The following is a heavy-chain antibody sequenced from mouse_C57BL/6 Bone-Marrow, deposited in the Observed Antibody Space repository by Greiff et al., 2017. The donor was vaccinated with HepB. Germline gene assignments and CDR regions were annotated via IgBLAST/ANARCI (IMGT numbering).Heavy chain of an antibody. CDR3: AREDTTVVLDY. J-gene: IGHJ2*01. D-gene: IGHD1-1*01. Sequence: EVKLVESEGGLVQPGSSMKLSCTASGFTFSDYYMAWVRQVPEKGLEWVANINNDGSSTYYLDSLKSRFIISRDNAKNILYLQMSSLKSEDTATYYCAREDTTVVLDYWGQGTTLTVSS. CDR1: GFTFSDYY. V-gene: IGHV5-16*01. CDR2: INNDGSST.